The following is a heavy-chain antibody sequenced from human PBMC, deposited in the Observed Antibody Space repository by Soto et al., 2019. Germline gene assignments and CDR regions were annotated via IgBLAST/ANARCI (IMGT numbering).Heavy chain of an antibody. CDR2: IVVGSGKT. J-gene: IGHJ6*02. CDR1: GFTFTSSA. V-gene: IGHV1-58*01. Sequence: SVKVSCKASGFTFTSSAVQWVRQTRGQRLEWIGWIVVGSGKTNHAQKSQERVTITRETPTSTAYMELSSLRSEDTAVYYCAAGDYYYYGMDVWGQGTTVTVSS. CDR3: AAGDYYYYGMDV.